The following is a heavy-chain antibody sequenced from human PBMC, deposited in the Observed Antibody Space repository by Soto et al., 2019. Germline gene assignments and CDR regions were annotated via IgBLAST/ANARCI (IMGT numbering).Heavy chain of an antibody. V-gene: IGHV4-39*01. J-gene: IGHJ3*02. CDR3: ARRSKIHDAFDI. CDR1: GGSISSSSYY. Sequence: SETLSLTCTVSGGSISSSSYYWGWIRQPPGKGLEWIGSIYYSGSTYYNPSLKSRVTISVDTSKNQFSLKLSSVTAADTAVYYCARRSKIHDAFDIWGQGTMVTVPS. CDR2: IYYSGST.